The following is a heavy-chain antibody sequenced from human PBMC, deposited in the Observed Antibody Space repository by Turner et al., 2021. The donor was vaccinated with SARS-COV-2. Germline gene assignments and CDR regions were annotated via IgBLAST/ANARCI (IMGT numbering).Heavy chain of an antibody. CDR2: ICYSGST. CDR1: GGSISSSIYY. V-gene: IGHV4-39*01. CDR3: ARQRLVVVPAAIINGMDV. D-gene: IGHD2-2*01. J-gene: IGHJ6*02. Sequence: QLQLQESGPGLVKPSETLSLTCTVSGGSISSSIYYWGWIRQPPGKGLEWIGSICYSGSTYYNPSLKSRVTISGDTSKNQFSLKLSSVTAADTAVYYCARQRLVVVPAAIINGMDVWGQGTTVTVPS.